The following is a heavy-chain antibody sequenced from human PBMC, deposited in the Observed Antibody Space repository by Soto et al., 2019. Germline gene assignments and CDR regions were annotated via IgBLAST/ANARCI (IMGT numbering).Heavy chain of an antibody. CDR3: AQGYCSGGNCYSGYHFYHIDV. V-gene: IGHV1-8*01. CDR2: MNPISNSR. D-gene: IGHD2-15*01. CDR1: GLTFPSDD. J-gene: IGHJ6*03. Sequence: ASVKVSCKASGLTFPSDDIEWVRQTTGQGLEWMGWMNPISNSRGYTQNFQGRVTMTWNSPTSTAYMELSSLRSEDTAIYFCAQGYCSGGNCYSGYHFYHIDVWGQGTSDTGSS.